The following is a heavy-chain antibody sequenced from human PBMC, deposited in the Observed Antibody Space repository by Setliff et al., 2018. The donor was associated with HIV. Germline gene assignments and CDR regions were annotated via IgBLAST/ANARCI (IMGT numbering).Heavy chain of an antibody. CDR1: DGSISSSSYY. D-gene: IGHD3-3*01. V-gene: IGHV4-39*01. Sequence: SETLSLTCNVSDGSISSSSYYWAWIRQPPGKGLEWIGTIYYSGNTSYRPSLKSRVTVSIDTSKNQFSLRLNSVTAADTAVYYCARQSGYTRGWDIFGLVAGSFDIWGQGTMVTVSS. CDR2: IYYSGNT. CDR3: ARQSGYTRGWDIFGLVAGSFDI. J-gene: IGHJ3*02.